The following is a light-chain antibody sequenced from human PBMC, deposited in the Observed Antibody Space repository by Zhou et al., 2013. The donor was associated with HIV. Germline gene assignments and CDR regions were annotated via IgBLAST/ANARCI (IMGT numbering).Light chain of an antibody. V-gene: IGKV1-5*03. CDR1: QNINNW. CDR2: QAS. CDR3: QQYKIYPLT. J-gene: IGKJ4*01. Sequence: DIQMTQSPSTLSASVGDTVTITCRASQNINNWVAWYQQKPGKAPQLLIYQASSLETGVPSRFSGSASGTDFSLTISGLQPDDFATYYCQQYKIYPLTFGGGTKVEIK.